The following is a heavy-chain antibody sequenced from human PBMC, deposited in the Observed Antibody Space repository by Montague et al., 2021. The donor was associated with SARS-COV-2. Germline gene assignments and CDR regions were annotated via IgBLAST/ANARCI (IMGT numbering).Heavy chain of an antibody. CDR1: GGSISSYY. CDR2: IYYSGST. D-gene: IGHD3-3*01. J-gene: IGHJ4*02. Sequence: SETLSLTCTVSGGSISSYYWSWIRQPPGKGLEWIGYIYYSGSTNYNPSLKSRVTISVDTSKNQFSLKLSSVTAADTAVYYCASLNVARDVWSGLQYYFDSWGQGTLVTVSS. CDR3: ASLNVARDVWSGLQYYFDS. V-gene: IGHV4-59*01.